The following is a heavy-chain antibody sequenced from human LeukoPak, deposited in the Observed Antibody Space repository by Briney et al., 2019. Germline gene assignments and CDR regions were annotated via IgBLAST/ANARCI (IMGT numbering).Heavy chain of an antibody. V-gene: IGHV4-39*01. D-gene: IGHD3-10*01. CDR2: IYYSGST. CDR3: ARTRYYYNSRSYGAPYYFDY. CDR1: GGSISSNSYY. Sequence: PSETLSLTCAVSGGSISSNSYYWGWVRQPPGKGLEWIGSIYYSGSTYYNPSLKSRVTISVDTSKNQFSLKLSSVTAADTAVYYCARTRYYYNSRSYGAPYYFDYWGQGTLVTVSS. J-gene: IGHJ4*02.